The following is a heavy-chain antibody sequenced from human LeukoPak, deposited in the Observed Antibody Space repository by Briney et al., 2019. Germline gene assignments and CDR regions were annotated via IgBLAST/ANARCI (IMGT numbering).Heavy chain of an antibody. CDR3: ARLPDIVVVPAAMGSDWFDL. Sequence: GESLKISCKGSGYSFTSYWIGWVRQMPGKGLEWMGIIYPGDSDTRYSPSFQGQVTISADKSISTAYLQWSSLKASDTAMYYCARLPDIVVVPAAMGSDWFDLWGQGTLVTVSS. V-gene: IGHV5-51*01. J-gene: IGHJ5*02. CDR2: IYPGDSDT. CDR1: GYSFTSYW. D-gene: IGHD2-2*01.